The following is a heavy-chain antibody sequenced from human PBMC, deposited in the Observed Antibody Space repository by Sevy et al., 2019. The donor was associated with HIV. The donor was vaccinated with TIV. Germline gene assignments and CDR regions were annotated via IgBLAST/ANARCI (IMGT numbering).Heavy chain of an antibody. CDR1: GFTFGDFP. CDR2: IGSKLYGATT. Sequence: GGSLRLSCTTSGFTFGDFPLSWFRQAPGKGLEWVGLIGSKLYGATTEYAASVKGRFTISRDDAKGIAYLQMNSLRTEDSAVYYCQSATYYWGHGTPVTVSS. D-gene: IGHD3-3*01. CDR3: QSATYY. J-gene: IGHJ4*03. V-gene: IGHV3-49*03.